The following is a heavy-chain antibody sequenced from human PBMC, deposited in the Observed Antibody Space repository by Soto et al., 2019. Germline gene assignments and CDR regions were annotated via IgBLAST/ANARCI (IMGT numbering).Heavy chain of an antibody. CDR2: IYYSGST. V-gene: IGHV4-39*01. Sequence: QLQLQESGPGLVKPSETLSLTCTVSGGSISSSSYYWGWIRQPPGKGLEWIGSIYYSGSTYYNPSLKSRVTISVDTSKNQFSLKLNSVTAADTAVFYCARLQAARVGNWGQGTLVTVSS. J-gene: IGHJ4*02. CDR1: GGSISSSSYY. D-gene: IGHD6-6*01. CDR3: ARLQAARVGN.